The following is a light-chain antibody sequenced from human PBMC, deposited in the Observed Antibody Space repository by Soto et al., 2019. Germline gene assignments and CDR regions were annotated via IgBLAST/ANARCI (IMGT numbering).Light chain of an antibody. J-gene: IGKJ1*01. V-gene: IGKV3-15*01. CDR2: GPS. CDR1: QSVSSN. CDR3: QQYNNWPRT. Sequence: ETVIRQSPATLSVSPGERATLSCRASQSVSSNLAWYQQKPGQAPRLLIYGPSTRATGIPARFSGSGSGTEFTLTISSLQSEDFAVYYCQQYNNWPRTFGQGTKVDIK.